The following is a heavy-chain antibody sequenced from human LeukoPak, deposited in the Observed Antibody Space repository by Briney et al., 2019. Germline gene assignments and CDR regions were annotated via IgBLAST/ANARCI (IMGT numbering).Heavy chain of an antibody. J-gene: IGHJ3*02. D-gene: IGHD7-27*01. V-gene: IGHV3-30*03. CDR1: GFTFSSYG. Sequence: GRSLRLSCAASGFTFSSYGMHWVRQAPGKGLEWVAVISYDGSNKYYADSVKGRFTISRDNSKNTLYLQMSSLRAEDTAVYYCARGGGDDAFDIWGQGTMVTVSS. CDR3: ARGGGDDAFDI. CDR2: ISYDGSNK.